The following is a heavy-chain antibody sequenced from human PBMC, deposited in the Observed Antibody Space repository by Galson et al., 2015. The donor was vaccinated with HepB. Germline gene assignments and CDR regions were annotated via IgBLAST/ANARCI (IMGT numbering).Heavy chain of an antibody. J-gene: IGHJ4*02. CDR3: ARDFDGDYLDY. D-gene: IGHD3-9*01. CDR1: GFTFSDYY. V-gene: IGHV3-11*06. Sequence: SLRLSCAASGFTFSDYYMSWIRQAPGKGLEWVSYISSSSSYTNYADSVKGRFTISRDNAKNSLYLQMNSLRAEDTAVYYCARDFDGDYLDYWGQGTLVTVSS. CDR2: ISSSSSYT.